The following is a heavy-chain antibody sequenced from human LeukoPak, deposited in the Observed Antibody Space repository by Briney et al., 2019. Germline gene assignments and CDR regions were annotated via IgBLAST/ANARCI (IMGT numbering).Heavy chain of an antibody. J-gene: IGHJ4*02. CDR1: GYTFTSYG. CDR3: SRDYDISTGYPYYFDY. V-gene: IGHV1-18*01. CDR2: ISAYNGNT. Sequence: ASVKVSCKASGYTFTSYGISWVRQAPGQGLEWVGWISAYNGNTNYAQKLQGRVTMTTDTSTSTAYMELRGLRSDDTAVYYCSRDYDISTGYPYYFDYWGQGTLVTVSS. D-gene: IGHD3-9*01.